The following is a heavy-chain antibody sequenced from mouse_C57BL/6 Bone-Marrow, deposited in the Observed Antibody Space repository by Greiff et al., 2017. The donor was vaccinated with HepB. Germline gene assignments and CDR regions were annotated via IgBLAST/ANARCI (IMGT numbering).Heavy chain of an antibody. J-gene: IGHJ2*01. CDR2: INYDGSSS. D-gene: IGHD1-1*02. CDR3: ARESLLWPYYLDY. Sequence: EVKLMESEGGLVQPGSSMKLSCTASGFTFSDYYMAWVRQVPEKGLEWVANINYDGSSSYYLDSLKSRFIISRDNAKNILYLQMSSLKSEDTATYYCARESLLWPYYLDYWGQGTTLTVSS. V-gene: IGHV5-16*01. CDR1: GFTFSDYY.